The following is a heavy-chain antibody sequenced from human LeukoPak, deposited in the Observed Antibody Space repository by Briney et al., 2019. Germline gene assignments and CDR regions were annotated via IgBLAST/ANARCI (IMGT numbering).Heavy chain of an antibody. J-gene: IGHJ4*02. Sequence: SVKVSCKASGGTFSSYAISWVRQAPGQGLEWMGRIIPILGIANYAQKFQGRVTITADKSTSTAYMELSSLRSEDTAVYYCARAGLRYFDWLLYLDYWGQGTLVTVSS. CDR2: IIPILGIA. V-gene: IGHV1-69*04. CDR1: GGTFSSYA. CDR3: ARAGLRYFDWLLYLDY. D-gene: IGHD3-9*01.